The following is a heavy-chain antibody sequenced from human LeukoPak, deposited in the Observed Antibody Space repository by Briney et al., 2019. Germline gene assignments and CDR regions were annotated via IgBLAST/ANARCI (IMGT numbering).Heavy chain of an antibody. J-gene: IGHJ4*02. CDR2: ISTYNGNT. CDR3: ARVNDILTGSYYFDY. CDR1: GYTFTSYG. Sequence: ASVKVSFKASGYTFTSYGISWVRQAPGQGLEWMGWISTYNGNTNYAQKLQGRVTMTTDTSTSTAYMELRSLRSDDTAVYYCARVNDILTGSYYFDYWGQGTLVTVSS. D-gene: IGHD3-9*01. V-gene: IGHV1-18*01.